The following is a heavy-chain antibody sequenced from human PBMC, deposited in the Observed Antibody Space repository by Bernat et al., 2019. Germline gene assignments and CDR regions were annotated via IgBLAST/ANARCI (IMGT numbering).Heavy chain of an antibody. CDR1: GYTFTSYG. J-gene: IGHJ6*03. CDR2: ISAYNGNT. D-gene: IGHD6-6*01. Sequence: QVQLVQSGAEVKKPGASVKVSCKASGYTFTSYGISWVRQAPGQGLEWMGWISAYNGNTNYAQKLQGRVTMTTDTSTSTAYMELSSLRSEDTAVYYCACSSSCHYYYYYMDVWGKGTTVTVSS. V-gene: IGHV1-18*01. CDR3: ACSSSCHYYYYYMDV.